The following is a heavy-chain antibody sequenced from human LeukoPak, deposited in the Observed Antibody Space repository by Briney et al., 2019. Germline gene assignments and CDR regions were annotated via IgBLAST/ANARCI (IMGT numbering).Heavy chain of an antibody. CDR2: INSDGSST. V-gene: IGHV3-74*01. CDR1: GFTFSSYW. CDR3: ARDFGDSSSWTLDY. J-gene: IGHJ4*02. D-gene: IGHD6-13*01. Sequence: QPGGSLRLSCAASGFTFSSYWMCWVRQAPGKGLVWVSRINSDGSSTSYAGSVKGRFTISRDNAKNTLYLQMNSLRADDTAVYYCARDFGDSSSWTLDYWGQGTLVTVSS.